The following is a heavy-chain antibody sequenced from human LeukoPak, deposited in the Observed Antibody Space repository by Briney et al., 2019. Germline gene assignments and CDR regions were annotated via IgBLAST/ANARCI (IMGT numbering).Heavy chain of an antibody. CDR3: AKEDRGPSEMTTTKGLDY. CDR1: GFTFSNNG. J-gene: IGHJ4*02. D-gene: IGHD5-24*01. V-gene: IGHV3-30*02. CDR2: ISYDGSNE. Sequence: GGSLRLSCAASGFTFSNNGIHWVRLAPGKGPEWVAFISYDGSNEYYAGSVKGRFTISRDNSKNTLSLQMNSLRGEDTAVYYCAKEDRGPSEMTTTKGLDYWGQGTLVTVSS.